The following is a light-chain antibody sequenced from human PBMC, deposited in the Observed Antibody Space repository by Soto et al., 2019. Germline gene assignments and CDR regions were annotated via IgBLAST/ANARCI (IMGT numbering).Light chain of an antibody. CDR3: AAWDASLNGV. CDR1: NSNIGSNT. CDR2: SNN. V-gene: IGLV1-44*01. Sequence: QSVLTQPPSASGTPGQRVTISCSGSNSNIGSNTVNWYQQLPGTAPRLLIYSNNQRPSGVPARFSGSKSGTSASLAISALQSEDEADYYCAAWDASLNGVFGGGTKVTVL. J-gene: IGLJ3*02.